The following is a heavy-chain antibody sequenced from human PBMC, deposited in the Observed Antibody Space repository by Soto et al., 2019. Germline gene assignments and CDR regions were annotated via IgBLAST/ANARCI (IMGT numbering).Heavy chain of an antibody. V-gene: IGHV3-30*18. D-gene: IGHD2-15*01. J-gene: IGHJ4*02. CDR3: GKDRRYCSGGSCYGGLGFDF. CDR2: ISNDGSKK. CDR1: GFTFISYG. Sequence: QVQLVESGGGVVQPGRSLRLSCAASGFTFISYGMHWVHQAPGKGLEWVALISNDGSKKDYADYVEGRFTISRDNSKKTLYLQMNSLRAEDTAVYYCGKDRRYCSGGSCYGGLGFDFWGQGTLVTVSS.